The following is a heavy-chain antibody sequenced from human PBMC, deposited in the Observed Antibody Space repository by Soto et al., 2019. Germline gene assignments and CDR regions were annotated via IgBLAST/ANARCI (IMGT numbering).Heavy chain of an antibody. V-gene: IGHV2-5*02. CDR3: AHRRIMITFGGVIDHYFDY. D-gene: IGHD3-16*02. CDR1: GVG. CDR2: IYWDDDK. J-gene: IGHJ4*02. Sequence: GVGVGWIRQPPGKALEWLALIYWDDDKRYSPSLKSRLTITKDTSKNQVVLTMTNMDPVDTATYYCAHRRIMITFGGVIDHYFDYWSLGTLVTVSP.